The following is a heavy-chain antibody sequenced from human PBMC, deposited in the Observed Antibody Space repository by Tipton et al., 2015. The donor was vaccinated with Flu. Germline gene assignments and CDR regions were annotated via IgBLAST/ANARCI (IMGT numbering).Heavy chain of an antibody. D-gene: IGHD6-19*01. V-gene: IGHV4-4*07. J-gene: IGHJ5*02. CDR1: GGSISTYY. Sequence: TLSLTCSVSGGSISTYYWSWIRQPAGQGLEWVGHFYNNRSTRYNPSLKNRCTMSADTSRSQFSLKVTSVTAADTAVYFCAREGDDYSRGWYASWGQGSLVTGSS. CDR3: AREGDDYSRGWYAS. CDR2: FYNNRST.